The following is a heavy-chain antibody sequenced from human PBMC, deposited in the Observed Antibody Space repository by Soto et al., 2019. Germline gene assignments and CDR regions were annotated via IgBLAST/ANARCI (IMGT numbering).Heavy chain of an antibody. J-gene: IGHJ6*02. Sequence: QVQLVQSGAEVKKPGSSVTVSCKASGGTFSNYTISWVRQAPGQGLEWMGGIIPIFGTTNYAPKFQGRVTITADKFTSTAYMELSSLRSEDTAVYYCARGAWSDSSGYMHYYGMDVWGQGTTVTVSS. V-gene: IGHV1-69*14. CDR1: GGTFSNYT. CDR3: ARGAWSDSSGYMHYYGMDV. CDR2: IIPIFGTT. D-gene: IGHD3-22*01.